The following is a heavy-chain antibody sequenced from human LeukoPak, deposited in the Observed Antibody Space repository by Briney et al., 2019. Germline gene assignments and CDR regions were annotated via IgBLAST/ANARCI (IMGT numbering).Heavy chain of an antibody. J-gene: IGHJ5*02. CDR2: ISGGGGST. CDR3: ARGDGYNLRGP. V-gene: IGHV3-23*01. D-gene: IGHD5-24*01. CDR1: GFTFSSYA. Sequence: GGSLRLSCAASGFTFSSYAMSWVRQAPGKGLEWVSAISGGGGSTYYADSVKGRFTISRDNAKNTLYLQMNSLRAEDTAVYYCARGDGYNLRGPWGQGTLVTVSS.